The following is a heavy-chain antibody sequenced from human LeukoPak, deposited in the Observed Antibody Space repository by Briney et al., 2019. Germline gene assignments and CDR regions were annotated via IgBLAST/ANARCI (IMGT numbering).Heavy chain of an antibody. CDR1: GGTFNNSA. D-gene: IGHD4-17*01. J-gene: IGHJ5*02. CDR2: IMPLFGTA. Sequence: LVKVSCKTSGGTFNNSAISWVRQAPGQGLEWLGGIMPLFGTAGYAQKFQGRVTITEDESTRTVYLELTSLTSDDTAVYYCARDVHGDYGSGWFDPWGQGTLVSVSS. V-gene: IGHV1-69*13. CDR3: ARDVHGDYGSGWFDP.